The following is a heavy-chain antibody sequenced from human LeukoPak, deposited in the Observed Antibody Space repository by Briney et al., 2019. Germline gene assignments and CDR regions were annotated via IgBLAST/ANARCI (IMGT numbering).Heavy chain of an antibody. Sequence: PGGSLRLSCAASGFTFSDYYMSWIRQPPGKGLEWIGEINHSGSTNYNPSLKSRVTISVDTSKNQFSLKLSSVTAADTAVYYCASGQAEPNYWGRGTLVTVSS. CDR3: ASGQAEPNY. D-gene: IGHD1-14*01. CDR2: INHSGST. J-gene: IGHJ4*02. V-gene: IGHV4-34*01. CDR1: GFTFSDYY.